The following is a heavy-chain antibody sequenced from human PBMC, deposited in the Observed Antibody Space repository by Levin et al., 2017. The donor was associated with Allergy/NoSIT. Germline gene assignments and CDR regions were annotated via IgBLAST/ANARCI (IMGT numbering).Heavy chain of an antibody. D-gene: IGHD3-16*01. Sequence: QTGGSLRLSCVASGFSFSAFGIHWVRQAPGKGLEWVTLITSDGGHQFYADSVKGRFTVSRDNSINTLFLHVNSLRVDDTAVYYCAKGGDMDVWGQGTTVTVSS. CDR3: AKGGDMDV. J-gene: IGHJ6*02. V-gene: IGHV3-30*18. CDR1: GFSFSAFG. CDR2: ITSDGGHQ.